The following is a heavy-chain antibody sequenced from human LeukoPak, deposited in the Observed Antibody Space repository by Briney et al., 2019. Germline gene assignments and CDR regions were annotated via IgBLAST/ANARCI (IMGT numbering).Heavy chain of an antibody. D-gene: IGHD2-15*01. Sequence: GGSLRLSCTAPGFTFSNYWMQWVRQVPGKGLVWVSRINGDGSSPSYADSVKGRFTISRDNSKNTLYLQMNNLSAEDTAVYYCARETSGSFPYWGQGTLVTVSS. CDR1: GFTFSNYW. J-gene: IGHJ4*02. CDR3: ARETSGSFPY. V-gene: IGHV3-74*01. CDR2: INGDGSSP.